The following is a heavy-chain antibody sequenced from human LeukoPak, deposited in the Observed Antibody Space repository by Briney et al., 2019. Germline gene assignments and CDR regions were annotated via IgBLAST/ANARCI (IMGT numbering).Heavy chain of an antibody. J-gene: IGHJ3*02. CDR2: ISWNSGSI. V-gene: IGHV3-9*01. D-gene: IGHD6-13*01. CDR1: GFTFDDYA. Sequence: GRSLRLSCAASGFTFDDYAMHWVRQAPGKGLEWVSGISWNSGSIGYADSVKGRFTISRDNAKNSLYLQMNSLRAEDTALYYCAKDLPGYPYAFDIWGQGTMVTVSS. CDR3: AKDLPGYPYAFDI.